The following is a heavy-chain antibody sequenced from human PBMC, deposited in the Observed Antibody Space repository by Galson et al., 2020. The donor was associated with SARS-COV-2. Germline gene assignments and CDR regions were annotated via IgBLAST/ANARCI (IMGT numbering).Heavy chain of an antibody. CDR2: TNEDGTIT. V-gene: IGHV3-74*01. Sequence: GGSLRLSCAASGFTFRSYWMHWVRQVPGKGLVWVSRTNEDGTITNYADSVKGRFTISRDNAESTLYLQMNNLRGEDTAVYYCGRDLGGVAALWGQGTLVTVSS. J-gene: IGHJ4*02. D-gene: IGHD3-16*01. CDR1: GFTFRSYW. CDR3: GRDLGGVAAL.